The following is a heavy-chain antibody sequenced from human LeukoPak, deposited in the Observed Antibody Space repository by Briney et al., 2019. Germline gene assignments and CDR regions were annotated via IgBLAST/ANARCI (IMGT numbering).Heavy chain of an antibody. V-gene: IGHV1-3*01. D-gene: IGHD5-12*01. J-gene: IGHJ4*02. Sequence: ASVKVSCKASGYTFTSYAVHWVRQAPGQRLEWMGWINAGNGNTKYSQKFQGRVTITRDTSASTAYMELSSLRSEDTAVYYCARDGGYSGYDFFDYWGQGTLVTVSS. CDR2: INAGNGNT. CDR3: ARDGGYSGYDFFDY. CDR1: GYTFTSYA.